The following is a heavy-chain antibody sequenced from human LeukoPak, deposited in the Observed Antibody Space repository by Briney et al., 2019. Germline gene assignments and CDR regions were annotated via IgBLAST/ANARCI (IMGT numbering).Heavy chain of an antibody. J-gene: IGHJ4*02. V-gene: IGHV3-23*01. CDR1: GFTVSSNY. Sequence: PGGSLRLSCVASGFTVSSNYMSWVRPAPGKGLEWVSAITASDGSTYYADSVKGRFTISRDNSKNTLYLQMNSLRAEDTALYYCTRDGWDYWGQGTLVTVSS. CDR2: ITASDGST. CDR3: TRDGWDY. D-gene: IGHD2-2*03.